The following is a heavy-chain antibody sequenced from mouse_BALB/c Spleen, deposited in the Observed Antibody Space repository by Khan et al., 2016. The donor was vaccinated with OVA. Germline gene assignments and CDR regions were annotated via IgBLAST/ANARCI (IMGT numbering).Heavy chain of an antibody. Sequence: EVQLQESGPGLVKPSQSLSLTCTVTGYSITSDYAWNWIRQFPGNKLEWMGYISYSGNTNYNPSLKSRISITRDPSENQFFLQLNSVTTEDTATYYCARVYGGYFDYWGQGTTLTVSS. CDR1: GYSITSDYA. CDR2: ISYSGNT. V-gene: IGHV3-2*02. D-gene: IGHD1-1*01. J-gene: IGHJ2*01. CDR3: ARVYGGYFDY.